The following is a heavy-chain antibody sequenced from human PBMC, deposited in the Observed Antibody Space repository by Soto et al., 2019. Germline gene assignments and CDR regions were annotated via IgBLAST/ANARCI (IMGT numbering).Heavy chain of an antibody. Sequence: TGGSLRLSCAASGFTFNNYAMGLVRQAPGKGLEWVSAIGGGGGSTYYADSVKGRFTISRDNSRNTLYLQMNSLRAEDTAVYFCAKTAEAVAGTVYGYWGQGNLVTVSS. CDR2: IGGGGGST. CDR3: AKTAEAVAGTVYGY. D-gene: IGHD6-19*01. CDR1: GFTFNNYA. J-gene: IGHJ4*02. V-gene: IGHV3-23*01.